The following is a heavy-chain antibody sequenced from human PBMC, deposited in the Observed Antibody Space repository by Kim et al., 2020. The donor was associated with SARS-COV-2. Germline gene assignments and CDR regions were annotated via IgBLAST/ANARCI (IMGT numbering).Heavy chain of an antibody. CDR1: GGSISSGGYY. V-gene: IGHV4-31*03. Sequence: SETLSLTCTVSGGSISSGGYYWSWIRQHPGKGLEWIGYIYYSGSTYYNPSLKSRVTISVDTSKNQFSLKLSSVTAADTAVYYCARTRLNYYGSGSYMYFDYWGQGTLVTVSS. J-gene: IGHJ4*02. CDR3: ARTRLNYYGSGSYMYFDY. D-gene: IGHD3-10*01. CDR2: IYYSGST.